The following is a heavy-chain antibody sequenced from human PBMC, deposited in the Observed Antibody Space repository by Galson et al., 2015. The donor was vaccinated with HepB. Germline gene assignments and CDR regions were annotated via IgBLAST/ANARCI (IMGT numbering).Heavy chain of an antibody. D-gene: IGHD3-10*01. CDR2: INHSGST. Sequence: SETLSLTCAVYGGSFSGYYWSWIRQPPGKGLEWIGEINHSGSTNYNPSLKSRVTISVDTSKNQFSLKLSSVTAADTAVYYCARKRTMVRGVIRGAFDIWGQGTMVTVSS. CDR1: GGSFSGYY. V-gene: IGHV4-34*01. J-gene: IGHJ3*02. CDR3: ARKRTMVRGVIRGAFDI.